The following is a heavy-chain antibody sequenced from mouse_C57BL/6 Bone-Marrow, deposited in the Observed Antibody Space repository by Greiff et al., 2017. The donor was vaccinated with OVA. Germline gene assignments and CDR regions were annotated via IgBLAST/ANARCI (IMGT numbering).Heavy chain of an antibody. J-gene: IGHJ2*01. Sequence: VQLQESGAELAKPGASVKLSCKASGYTFTSYWMHWVKQRPGQGLEWIGYINPSSGYTNYNEKFKDKATMTADKSSSTAYMQLSSLTSEDSAVYYCARVRVDYWGQGTTLTVSS. CDR2: INPSSGYT. V-gene: IGHV1-7*01. D-gene: IGHD2-1*01. CDR3: ARVRVDY. CDR1: GYTFTSYW.